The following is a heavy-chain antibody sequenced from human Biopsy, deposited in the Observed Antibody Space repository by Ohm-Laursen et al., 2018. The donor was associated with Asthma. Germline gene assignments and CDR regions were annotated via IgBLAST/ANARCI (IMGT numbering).Heavy chain of an antibody. J-gene: IGHJ4*02. D-gene: IGHD4-17*01. CDR2: HDHEEGGT. CDR1: GYSLTDLS. CDR3: ASDFPKDYVRYNFQF. Sequence: ASVKVSCKISGYSLTDLSMHWVRQAPGQGLEWMGGHDHEEGGTVNARRFQGRVTMTEDASADTAYMELSSLSSDDTAVYYCASDFPKDYVRYNFQFWGQGTLVTVSS. V-gene: IGHV1-24*01.